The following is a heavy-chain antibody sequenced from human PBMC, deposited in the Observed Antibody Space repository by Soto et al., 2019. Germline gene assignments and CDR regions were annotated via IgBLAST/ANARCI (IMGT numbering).Heavy chain of an antibody. J-gene: IGHJ6*02. CDR1: GYTLSDYF. CDR2: INPRGGST. V-gene: IGHV1-46*01. Sequence: QVQLVQSGAEVKKPGASVKVSCNASGYTLSDYFMHWVRQAPGQGLEWMGTINPRGGSTRYAENFQGRVTMTSDTSTSTVYMELSSLRSDDTAVFYCARGSGSFVYGIDVWGHWTSVTVSS. CDR3: ARGSGSFVYGIDV. D-gene: IGHD3-10*01.